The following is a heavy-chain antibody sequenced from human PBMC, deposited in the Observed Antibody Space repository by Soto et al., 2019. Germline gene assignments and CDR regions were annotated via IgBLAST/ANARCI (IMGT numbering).Heavy chain of an antibody. D-gene: IGHD3-22*01. CDR1: GFTFSNYA. J-gene: IGHJ3*02. Sequence: GSLRLSCAASGFTFSNYAVTWVRQAPGKGLEWVSTIIGSGGSTYYADSVKGRFTISRDNSKNTLYLQMNSLKTEDTAVYYCTTNGSITMIVVVPDAFDIWGQGTTVTVS. CDR3: TTNGSITMIVVVPDAFDI. V-gene: IGHV3-23*01. CDR2: IIGSGGST.